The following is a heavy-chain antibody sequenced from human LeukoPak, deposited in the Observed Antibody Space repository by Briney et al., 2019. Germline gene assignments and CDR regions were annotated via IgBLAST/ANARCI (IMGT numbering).Heavy chain of an antibody. CDR2: INPSGGST. CDR1: GYTFTIYY. Sequence: ASVKDSFNASGYTFTIYYLHWVRQAPGQGLEWMGIINPSGGSTSYAQKFQGRVTMTRDTSTSTVYMELSSLTSDDTAVYYCARGSDEHYLDYWGGGTLVTVPS. V-gene: IGHV1-46*01. J-gene: IGHJ4*02. CDR3: ARGSDEHYLDY.